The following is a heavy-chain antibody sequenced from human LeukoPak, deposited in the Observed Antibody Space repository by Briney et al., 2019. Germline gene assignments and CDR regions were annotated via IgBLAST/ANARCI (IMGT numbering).Heavy chain of an antibody. D-gene: IGHD6-6*01. J-gene: IGHJ6*03. CDR1: GFTFSSYW. V-gene: IGHV3-7*01. CDR2: IKQDGSEK. Sequence: GGSLRLSCAASGFTFSSYWMSWVRQAPGKGLEWVANIKQDGSEKYYVDSVKGRFTISRDNAKNSLYLQMNSLRAEDTAVYYCARLTGSIAAPRHYYYMDVWGKGTTVTVSS. CDR3: ARLTGSIAAPRHYYYMDV.